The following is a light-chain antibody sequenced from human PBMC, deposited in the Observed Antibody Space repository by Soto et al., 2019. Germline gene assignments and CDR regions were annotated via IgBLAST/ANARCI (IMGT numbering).Light chain of an antibody. Sequence: QSVLTQPPSVSGAPGQRVTISCTGSSSNIGAGYDVQWYQQLPGAAPRLLIFGNTNRPSGVPDRFSGSRSGPSASLAISGFQSEDEADYFFQSYDISLSVSVVFGGGTKLTVL. J-gene: IGLJ2*01. CDR2: GNT. V-gene: IGLV1-40*01. CDR3: QSYDISLSVSVV. CDR1: SSNIGAGYD.